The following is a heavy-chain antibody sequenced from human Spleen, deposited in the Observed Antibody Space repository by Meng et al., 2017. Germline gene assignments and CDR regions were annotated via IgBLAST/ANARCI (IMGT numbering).Heavy chain of an antibody. Sequence: GESLKISCAGSGFTFSNYWMSWVRQAPGKGLEWVANIKEDGSEKYYVDSMKGRFTISRDNAQNSLYLQVNSLRAEDTAVYYCAREILGGAVALHIWGQGTMVTVSS. J-gene: IGHJ3*02. V-gene: IGHV3-7*01. CDR3: AREILGGAVALHI. D-gene: IGHD1-26*01. CDR1: GFTFSNYW. CDR2: IKEDGSEK.